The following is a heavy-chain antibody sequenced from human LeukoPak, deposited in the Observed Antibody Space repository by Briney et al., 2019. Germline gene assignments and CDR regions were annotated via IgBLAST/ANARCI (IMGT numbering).Heavy chain of an antibody. CDR2: ICTYDDNI. V-gene: IGHV1-18*01. J-gene: IGHJ4*02. Sequence: VASVKVSCKASGGTFSTYAISWVRQAPGQGLEWLGWICTYDDNIKYAQSLQGRLTLTIDTSTSTAYMELRSLTSDDTAVYYCARETYSNILTGTDYWGPGTLVTVSS. CDR3: ARETYSNILTGTDY. D-gene: IGHD3-9*01. CDR1: GGTFSTYA.